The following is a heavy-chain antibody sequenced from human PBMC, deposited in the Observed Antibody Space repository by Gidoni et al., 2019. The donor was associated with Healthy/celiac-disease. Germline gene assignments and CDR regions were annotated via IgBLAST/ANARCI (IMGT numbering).Heavy chain of an antibody. CDR2: IIPSYGTA. Sequence: QVQLVQSGAAVKKPGSSLNVSCKDSGGTFSSSAIIWVRQAPGQGCEWMGGIIPSYGTANYAQKFQGRVTITADESTSTAYMELSSLRSEDTAVYYCARAGYCSGGSCYEPTSYFDYWGQGTLVTVSS. D-gene: IGHD2-15*01. CDR3: ARAGYCSGGSCYEPTSYFDY. CDR1: GGTFSSSA. V-gene: IGHV1-69*01. J-gene: IGHJ4*02.